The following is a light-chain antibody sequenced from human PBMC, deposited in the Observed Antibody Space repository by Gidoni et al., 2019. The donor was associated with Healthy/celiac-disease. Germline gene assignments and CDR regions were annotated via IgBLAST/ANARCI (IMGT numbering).Light chain of an antibody. Sequence: EIVMTQSPATLSVSPGERATLSCRASQSVSSNLAWYQQKPGQAPRLLIYGASTRATGIPARFSGSGSGTEFTLTISSLQSEDFAVYYCQQYNNWPLGFTFGPGTKVDIE. J-gene: IGKJ3*01. CDR3: QQYNNWPLGFT. CDR1: QSVSSN. V-gene: IGKV3-15*01. CDR2: GAS.